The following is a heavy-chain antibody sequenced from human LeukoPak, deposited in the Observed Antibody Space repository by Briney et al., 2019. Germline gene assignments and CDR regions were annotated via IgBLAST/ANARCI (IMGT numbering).Heavy chain of an antibody. CDR2: ISYDGSNK. Sequence: QPGGSLRLSYAASGFTFSSYAMHWVRQAPGKGLEWVAVISYDGSNKYYADSVKGRFTISRDNSKNTLYLQMNSLRAEDTAVYYCARESNYDRYFDYWGQGTLVTVSS. D-gene: IGHD3-22*01. V-gene: IGHV3-30-3*01. CDR3: ARESNYDRYFDY. J-gene: IGHJ4*02. CDR1: GFTFSSYA.